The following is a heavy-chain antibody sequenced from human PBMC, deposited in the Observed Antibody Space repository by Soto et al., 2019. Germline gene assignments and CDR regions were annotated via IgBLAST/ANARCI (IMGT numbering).Heavy chain of an antibody. V-gene: IGHV3-30-3*01. CDR2: ISYDGSNK. CDR1: GFTFSSYA. J-gene: IGHJ3*02. D-gene: IGHD3-10*01. Sequence: PGGSLIRSCAASGFTFSSYAMHWVRHAPGKGLEWVAVISYDGSNKYYADSVKGRFTISRDNSKNTLYLQMNSLRAEDTAVYYCARDSARRGDGVCIDIWGQGTMVTVSS. CDR3: ARDSARRGDGVCIDI.